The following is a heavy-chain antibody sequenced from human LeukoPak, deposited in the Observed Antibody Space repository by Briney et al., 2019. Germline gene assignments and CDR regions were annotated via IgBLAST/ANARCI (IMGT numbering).Heavy chain of an antibody. J-gene: IGHJ5*02. D-gene: IGHD3-16*01. CDR2: VGGRGGST. CDR1: GFRFSDFT. Sequence: GGSLRLSCAASGFRFSDFTMTWVRQAPGKGPEWVSAVGGRGGSTYYADSVGGRFTISRDNSKDMVYLQMNSLKVEDTATYYCGKEGGAWGQGTKVTVSS. CDR3: GKEGGA. V-gene: IGHV3-23*01.